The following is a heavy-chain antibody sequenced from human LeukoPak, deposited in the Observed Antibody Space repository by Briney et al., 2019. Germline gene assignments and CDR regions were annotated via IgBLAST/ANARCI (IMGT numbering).Heavy chain of an antibody. J-gene: IGHJ4*02. Sequence: GRSLRLSCAASRFTFSSYGMHWVRQAPGKGLEWVAVISYDGSNKYYADSVKGRFTISRDNSQNTLYLQMNSLRAEDTAVYYCAKDSYDYVWGSYRFDYWGQGTLVTVSS. CDR2: ISYDGSNK. D-gene: IGHD3-16*02. CDR1: RFTFSSYG. CDR3: AKDSYDYVWGSYRFDY. V-gene: IGHV3-30*18.